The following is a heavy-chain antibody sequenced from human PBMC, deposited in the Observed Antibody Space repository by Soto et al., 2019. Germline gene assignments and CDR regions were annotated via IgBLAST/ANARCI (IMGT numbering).Heavy chain of an antibody. Sequence: EVQLVESGGGLVKPGGSLRLSCAASGFTFSSYSMNWVRQAPGKGLEWVSSISSSSSYIYYADSVKGRFTISRDNAKNSLYLQMNSLRAEDTAVYYCARGRGAAGTDSVPYYGMDVWGQGTTVTVSS. CDR1: GFTFSSYS. CDR3: ARGRGAAGTDSVPYYGMDV. CDR2: ISSSSSYI. J-gene: IGHJ6*02. V-gene: IGHV3-21*01. D-gene: IGHD6-13*01.